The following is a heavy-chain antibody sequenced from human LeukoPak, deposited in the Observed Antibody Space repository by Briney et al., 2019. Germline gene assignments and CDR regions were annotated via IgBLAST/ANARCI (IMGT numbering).Heavy chain of an antibody. Sequence: QSGGSLRLSCAGSGFTFSNSILSWVRQAPGKGLEWLSTFSGNDGYTYYADSVKGRFTISRDNSKNTVYLQMNSQRAEDTANYYCAKRSTGYYFDSWGQGTLVTVSS. V-gene: IGHV3-23*01. CDR1: GFTFSNSI. CDR3: AKRSTGYYFDS. J-gene: IGHJ4*02. CDR2: FSGNDGYT. D-gene: IGHD2-2*01.